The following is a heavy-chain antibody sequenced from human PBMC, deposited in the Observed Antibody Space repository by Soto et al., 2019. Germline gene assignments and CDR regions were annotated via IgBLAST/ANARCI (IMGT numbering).Heavy chain of an antibody. J-gene: IGHJ3*01. CDR3: ARESSGGNSDFDL. CDR1: GYTITTGYS. Sequence: KTSETLSLTCAVSGYTITTGYSWGWVRQPPGKGLEWIGNIFHSGRTYYSPSLKDRLTVSMDTSKNQFSLNLRSVTAADTAVYYCARESSGGNSDFDLWGLGTMVTVS. D-gene: IGHD2-21*02. V-gene: IGHV4-38-2*02. CDR2: IFHSGRT.